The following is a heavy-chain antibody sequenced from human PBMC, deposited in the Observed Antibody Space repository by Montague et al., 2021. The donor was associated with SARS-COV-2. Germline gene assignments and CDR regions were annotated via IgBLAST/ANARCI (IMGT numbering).Heavy chain of an antibody. J-gene: IGHJ3*01. Sequence: PALVKPTQTLTLTCTFSGFSLTTAGMCVSWVRQSPGKAPEWLALINWDDDQYYSTSLKTRLTISKDTSRNQVALTMTNMDPVDTATYYCARMICTSWYREDGFDVCGQGITVTVSS. V-gene: IGHV2-70*20. CDR1: GFSLTTAGMC. D-gene: IGHD6-13*01. CDR2: INWDDDQ. CDR3: ARMICTSWYREDGFDV.